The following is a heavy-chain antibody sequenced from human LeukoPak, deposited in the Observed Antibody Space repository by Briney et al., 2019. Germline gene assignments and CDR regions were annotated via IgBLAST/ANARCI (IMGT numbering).Heavy chain of an antibody. V-gene: IGHV4-4*07. CDR1: GGSISSYY. CDR2: IYTSGST. D-gene: IGHD6-13*01. CDR3: ARLGPSTSWLFDY. J-gene: IGHJ4*02. Sequence: SETLSLTCTVSGGSISSYYWSWIRQPAGKGLEWIGRIYTSGSTSYNPSLKSRVTMSVDTSENQFSLKLRSVTAADTAVYYCARLGPSTSWLFDYWGQGTLVTVSS.